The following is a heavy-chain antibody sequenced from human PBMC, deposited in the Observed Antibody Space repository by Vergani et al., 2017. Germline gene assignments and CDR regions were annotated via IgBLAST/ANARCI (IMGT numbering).Heavy chain of an antibody. D-gene: IGHD2-15*01. CDR2: IIPIFGTA. CDR3: ARPREVAATSGAFDI. J-gene: IGHJ3*02. V-gene: IGHV1-69*18. Sequence: QVQLVQSGAEVKKPGSSVKVSCKASGGTFSSYAISWVRQAPGQGLEWMGRIIPIFGTANYAQKFQGRVTSTADESPSTAYMELSSLRSEDTAVYYCARPREVAATSGAFDIWGQGTMVTVSS. CDR1: GGTFSSYA.